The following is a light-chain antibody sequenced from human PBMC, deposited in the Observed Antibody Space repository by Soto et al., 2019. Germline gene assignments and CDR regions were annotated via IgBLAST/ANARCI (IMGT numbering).Light chain of an antibody. J-gene: IGKJ1*01. Sequence: EIMMTQSPGTLSLSPGERATLSCRASQSVSSSYLAWYQQKPGQAPRLLIYGASSRATGIPDRFSGSGSGTDFTLTISRLEPGDFAVYYCQQYGSSPWTFGQGTKVDIK. CDR1: QSVSSSY. CDR3: QQYGSSPWT. CDR2: GAS. V-gene: IGKV3-20*01.